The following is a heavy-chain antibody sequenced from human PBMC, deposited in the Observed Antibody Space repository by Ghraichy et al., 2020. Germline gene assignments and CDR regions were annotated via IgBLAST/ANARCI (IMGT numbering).Heavy chain of an antibody. CDR3: AKAGYYCGSGDYYCYYMDV. Sequence: GGSLRLSCAASEFTFSSYAMNCVRQAPGKGLEWVSAISGSVGSTYYADSVKGRFTISRDNSKNTLYLQMNSLRAEDTAVYYCAKAGYYCGSGDYYCYYMDVWGKGTTVTVSS. CDR1: EFTFSSYA. J-gene: IGHJ6*03. D-gene: IGHD3-10*01. V-gene: IGHV3-23*01. CDR2: ISGSVGST.